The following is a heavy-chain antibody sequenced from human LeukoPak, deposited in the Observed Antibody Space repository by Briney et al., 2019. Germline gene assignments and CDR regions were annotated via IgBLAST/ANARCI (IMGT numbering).Heavy chain of an antibody. CDR1: GFTFSSYS. D-gene: IGHD6-13*01. V-gene: IGHV3-48*02. J-gene: IGHJ4*02. Sequence: GGSLRLSCAASGFTFSSYSMNWVRQAPGKGLEWVPYISGDSSATYYADSVKGRFTISRDNAKNSLYVQMNRLRDEDTAVYYCARVGLAADGTQFDYWGPGTLVTVSS. CDR3: ARVGLAADGTQFDY. CDR2: ISGDSSAT.